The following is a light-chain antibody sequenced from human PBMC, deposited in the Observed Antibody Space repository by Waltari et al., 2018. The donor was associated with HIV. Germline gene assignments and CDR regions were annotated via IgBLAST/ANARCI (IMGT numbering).Light chain of an antibody. CDR2: EGS. V-gene: IGLV2-23*01. J-gene: IGLJ1*01. CDR1: SSDVGSYNL. CDR3: CSYAGSTTFYV. Sequence: QSALTQPASVSGSPGQSITISCTGTSSDVGSYNLVSWYQQHPGKAPKLMIYEGSKRPSVFSNRFSGSKSGNTASLTISGLHAEDEADYYCCSYAGSTTFYVFGTGTKVTVL.